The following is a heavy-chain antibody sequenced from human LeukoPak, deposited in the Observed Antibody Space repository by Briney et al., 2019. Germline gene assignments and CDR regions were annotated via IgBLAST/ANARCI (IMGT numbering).Heavy chain of an antibody. V-gene: IGHV3-23*01. CDR2: IVGSAVNT. Sequence: GESLRLSCGASRLTVSSYGMSWVRQAPGKGLEWVPTIVGSAVNTYYADSVKGRFTISRDDSKNTVYLQMNSLRAEDTAVYSCAKYTSGTSYRGLDQWGQGTLVTVSS. CDR1: RLTVSSYG. D-gene: IGHD3-10*01. J-gene: IGHJ4*02. CDR3: AKYTSGTSYRGLDQ.